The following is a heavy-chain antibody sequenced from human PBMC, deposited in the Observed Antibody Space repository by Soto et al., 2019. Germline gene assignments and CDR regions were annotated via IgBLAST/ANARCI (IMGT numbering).Heavy chain of an antibody. V-gene: IGHV4-30-2*01. CDR1: GGSFSSANYS. CDR3: ARVLPRWYVDL. J-gene: IGHJ2*01. Sequence: QLQLQESGSGLVKPSQTLSLTCAVSGGSFSSANYSWTWIRQPPGKGLEWLGYIYHSGSTYYNPSLKSRITMPVDCSRNPLSLSLSSLTAAATAVYYCARVLPRWYVDLWGRGTLVTASS. CDR2: IYHSGST.